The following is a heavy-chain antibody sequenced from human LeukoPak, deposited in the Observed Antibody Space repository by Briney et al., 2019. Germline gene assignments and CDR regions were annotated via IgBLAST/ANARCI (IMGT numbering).Heavy chain of an antibody. V-gene: IGHV4-31*03. J-gene: IGHJ4*02. Sequence: PSETLSLTCTVSDGSISSGGYYWSWIRQHPGKGLEWIGYIYYSGSTYYNPSLKSRVTISGDASKNQFSLRLSSVTAADTAVYYCARNCYFDLWGQGTLVTVSS. CDR1: DGSISSGGYY. CDR2: IYYSGST. CDR3: ARNCYFDL.